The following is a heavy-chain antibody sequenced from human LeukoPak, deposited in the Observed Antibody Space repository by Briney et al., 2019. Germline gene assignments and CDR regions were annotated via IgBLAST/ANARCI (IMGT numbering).Heavy chain of an antibody. V-gene: IGHV3-7*01. CDR1: GFTFSAYW. Sequence: PGGSLRLSCAASGFTFSAYWMSWVRQAPGKGLEWVAHIKGDGSETYPVDSVKGRFTISRDNAKSSLYLQMNSLRAEDTALYYCARGGFGYVYFDYWGQGSLVTVSS. D-gene: IGHD2-8*01. CDR3: ARGGFGYVYFDY. J-gene: IGHJ4*02. CDR2: IKGDGSET.